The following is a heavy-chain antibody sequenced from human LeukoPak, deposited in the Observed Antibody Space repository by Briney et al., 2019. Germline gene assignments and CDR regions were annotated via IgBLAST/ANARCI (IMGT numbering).Heavy chain of an antibody. D-gene: IGHD3-10*01. J-gene: IGHJ6*02. V-gene: IGHV3-9*01. CDR1: GFTFDDYA. CDR3: AKASALYGSGSYFSESNYGMDV. Sequence: GRSLRLSCAASGFTFDDYAMHWVRQAPGKGLEWVSGISWNSGSIGYADSVKGRFTISRDNAKNSLYLQMNSLRAEDTALYYCAKASALYGSGSYFSESNYGMDVWGQGTTVTVSS. CDR2: ISWNSGSI.